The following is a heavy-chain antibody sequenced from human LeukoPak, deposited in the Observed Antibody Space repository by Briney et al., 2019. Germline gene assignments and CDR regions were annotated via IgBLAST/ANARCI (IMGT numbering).Heavy chain of an antibody. CDR1: RFTSTDYY. CDR3: AELGITMIGGV. Sequence: RGSLRPSCADSRFTSTDYYMSWIRQAPGKGLGWGSYISSSGSTIYYADSVKGRFTISRDNAQSSLYLQMNSLRAEDTAVYYCAELGITMIGGVWGKGTTVTISS. CDR2: ISSSGSTI. V-gene: IGHV3-11*04. J-gene: IGHJ6*04. D-gene: IGHD3-10*02.